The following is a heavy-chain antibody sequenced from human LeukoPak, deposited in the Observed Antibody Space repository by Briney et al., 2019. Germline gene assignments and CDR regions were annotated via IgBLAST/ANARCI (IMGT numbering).Heavy chain of an antibody. CDR3: ARELRGYSGYEYYFDY. Sequence: GGSLRLSCVASGFTFSSYAMGWVRQAPGKGLEWVAVISYDGSNKYYADSVKGRFTISRDNSKNTLYLQMNSLRAEDTAVYYCARELRGYSGYEYYFDYWGQGTLVTVSS. D-gene: IGHD5-12*01. J-gene: IGHJ4*02. CDR1: GFTFSSYA. CDR2: ISYDGSNK. V-gene: IGHV3-30-3*01.